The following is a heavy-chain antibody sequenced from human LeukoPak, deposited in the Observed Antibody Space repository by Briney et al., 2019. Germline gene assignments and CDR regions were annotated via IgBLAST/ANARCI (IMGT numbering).Heavy chain of an antibody. V-gene: IGHV1-46*01. D-gene: IGHD6-19*01. CDR2: INPLGGNT. CDR1: GYTFTSYY. J-gene: IGHJ4*02. Sequence: GASVKVSCKASGYTFTSYYMHWVRQAPGQGLEWMGIINPLGGNTNYAQKLQGRVTMTTDTSTSTAYMELRSLRSDDTAVYYCAREVSFSSGRYYFDYWGQGTLVTVSS. CDR3: AREVSFSSGRYYFDY.